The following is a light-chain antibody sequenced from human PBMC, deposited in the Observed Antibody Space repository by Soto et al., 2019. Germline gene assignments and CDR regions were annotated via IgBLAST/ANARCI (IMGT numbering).Light chain of an antibody. J-gene: IGKJ1*01. CDR3: QQIYSTPWT. Sequence: DIQMTQSPSSLSGSAGDRVTITCRASQSISGYLNWYQQKPGKAPKVLMYGTSILQTGVSSRFSGSGSGTYFTLTINSLQPEDFATYYCQQIYSTPWTFGQGTKVAMK. CDR1: QSISGY. V-gene: IGKV1-39*01. CDR2: GTS.